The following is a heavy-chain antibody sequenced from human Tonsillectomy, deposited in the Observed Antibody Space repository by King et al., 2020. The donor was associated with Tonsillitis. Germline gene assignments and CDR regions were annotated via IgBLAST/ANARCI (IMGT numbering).Heavy chain of an antibody. J-gene: IGHJ6*02. D-gene: IGHD5-24*01. CDR3: AKNTPKMAKNPYYYYYYGMDV. CDR2: ISYDGSKK. V-gene: IGHV3-30*18. Sequence: VQLVESGGGVVQPGRSLRLSCAASGFTFSSYGMHWVRQAPGKGLEWVAVISYDGSKKYYADSVKGRFTISIDNSKNTLYLQMNSLRAEDTAVYYCAKNTPKMAKNPYYYYYYGMDVWGQGTTVTVSS. CDR1: GFTFSSYG.